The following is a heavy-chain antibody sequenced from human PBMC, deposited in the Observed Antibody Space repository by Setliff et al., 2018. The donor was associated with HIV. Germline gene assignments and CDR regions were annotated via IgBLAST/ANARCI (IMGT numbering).Heavy chain of an antibody. D-gene: IGHD3-3*01. CDR1: GFTFSVYG. Sequence: PGGSLRLSCEGSGFTFSVYGMHWVRQAPGEGLEWVAVISYDGSYEYYADSVKGRFTISRDNSKKTVDLQMNSLRADDTAVYYCVKDVVKFWSGSGALDFWGPGTLVTVSS. V-gene: IGHV3-30*12. CDR3: VKDVVKFWSGSGALDF. CDR2: ISYDGSYE. J-gene: IGHJ4*02.